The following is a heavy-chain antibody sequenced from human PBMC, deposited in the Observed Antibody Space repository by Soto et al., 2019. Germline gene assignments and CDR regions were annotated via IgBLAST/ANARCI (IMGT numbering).Heavy chain of an antibody. Sequence: ASVKVSCKPSGGSFSIYTFNWVRQAPGQGLEWMGGIIPIFGTATYAQKFQGRVTITAEDATSTAYMEVRALRSEDTAVYFCARGVSGSYSSPLDRWGQGTLVTVSS. D-gene: IGHD3-10*01. CDR1: GGSFSIYT. CDR3: ARGVSGSYSSPLDR. CDR2: IIPIFGTA. V-gene: IGHV1-69*13. J-gene: IGHJ5*02.